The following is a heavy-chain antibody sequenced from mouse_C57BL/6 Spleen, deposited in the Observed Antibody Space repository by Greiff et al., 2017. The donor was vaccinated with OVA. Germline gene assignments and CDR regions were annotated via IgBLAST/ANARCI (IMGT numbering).Heavy chain of an antibody. CDR1: GFTLSSYG. D-gene: IGHD2-4*01. CDR2: ISSGGSYT. Sequence: EVKLVESGGDLVKPGGSLKLSCAASGFTLSSYGMSWVRQTPDKRLEWVATISSGGSYTYYPDSVKGRFTISRDNAKNTLYLQMSSRKSEDTAMYYCARHNYDYDGAYWGQGTLVTVSA. J-gene: IGHJ3*01. V-gene: IGHV5-6*01. CDR3: ARHNYDYDGAY.